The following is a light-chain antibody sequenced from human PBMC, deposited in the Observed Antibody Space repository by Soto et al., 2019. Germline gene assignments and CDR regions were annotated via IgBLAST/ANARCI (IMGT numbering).Light chain of an antibody. Sequence: QSVLPQPPSASGTPGQRVTISCSGSGSNIGSNTVNWYQQLPGTAPKLIIYSDNQRPSGVPDRFSGSKSGTSASLAISGLQSEDEADYYCAAWDDSLNGVIFGGGTKLTVL. J-gene: IGLJ2*01. CDR3: AAWDDSLNGVI. V-gene: IGLV1-44*01. CDR2: SDN. CDR1: GSNIGSNT.